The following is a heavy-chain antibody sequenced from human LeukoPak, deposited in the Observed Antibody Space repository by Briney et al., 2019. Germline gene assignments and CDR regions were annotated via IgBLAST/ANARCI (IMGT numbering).Heavy chain of an antibody. Sequence: GGSLRLSCAASGFTFSSYGMHWVRQAPGKGLEWVAVISYDGSNKYYADSVKGRFTISRDNSKNTLYLQMNSLRAEDTAVYYCAILSGWSPMDVWGKGTTVTVSS. V-gene: IGHV3-30*03. CDR1: GFTFSSYG. CDR2: ISYDGSNK. J-gene: IGHJ6*04. D-gene: IGHD6-19*01. CDR3: AILSGWSPMDV.